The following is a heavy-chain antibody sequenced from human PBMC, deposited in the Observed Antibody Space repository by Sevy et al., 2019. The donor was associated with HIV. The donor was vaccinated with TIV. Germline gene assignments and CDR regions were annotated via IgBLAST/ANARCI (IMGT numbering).Heavy chain of an antibody. CDR1: GGSFSGYY. V-gene: IGHV4-34*01. CDR3: ARGRRCSGGSGYRANWFDP. D-gene: IGHD2-15*01. J-gene: IGHJ5*02. Sequence: SETLSLTCAVYGGSFSGYYWSWIRQPPGKGLEWIGEINHSGSTNYNPSLKSRVTISVDTSKNQFSLKLSSVTAADTAVYYCARGRRCSGGSGYRANWFDPWGQGTLVTVSS. CDR2: INHSGST.